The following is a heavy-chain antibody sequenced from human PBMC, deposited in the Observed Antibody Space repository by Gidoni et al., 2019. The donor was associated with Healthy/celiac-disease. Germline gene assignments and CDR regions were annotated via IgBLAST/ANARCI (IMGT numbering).Heavy chain of an antibody. J-gene: IGHJ5*02. CDR2: VDPEDGET. CDR3: ATDQLYGSGTVGHWFDP. Sequence: EVQLVQSGAEVKKPGATVKISCKVSGYTFTDYYMHWVQQAPGKGLEWMGLVDPEDGETIYAEKFQGRVTITADTSTDTAYMELSSLRSEDTAVYYCATDQLYGSGTVGHWFDPWGQGTLVTVSS. D-gene: IGHD3-10*01. V-gene: IGHV1-69-2*01. CDR1: GYTFTDYY.